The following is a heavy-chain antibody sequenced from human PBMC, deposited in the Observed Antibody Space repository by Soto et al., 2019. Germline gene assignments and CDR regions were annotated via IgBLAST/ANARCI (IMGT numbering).Heavy chain of an antibody. CDR2: ILYDGGNK. V-gene: IGHV3-30*18. D-gene: IGHD3-3*01. CDR1: GFTFSNYG. Sequence: GGSLRLSCAASGFTFSNYGMHWVRQAPGKGLEWVAFILYDGGNKYYADSVKGRFTISRDNSKNTLYLQMNSLRAEDTAVYYCAKAEAIRFGPTPQGYWGQGTLVTVSS. J-gene: IGHJ4*02. CDR3: AKAEAIRFGPTPQGY.